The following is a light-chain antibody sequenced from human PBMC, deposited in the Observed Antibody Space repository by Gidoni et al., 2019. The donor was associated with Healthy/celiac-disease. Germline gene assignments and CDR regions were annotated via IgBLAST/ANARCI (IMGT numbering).Light chain of an antibody. J-gene: IGKJ3*01. Sequence: EIVLTQYPGTLSLSPGERATLSCRASQSVSSSYLAWYQQKPGQAPRLLIYGASSRATGIPDRFSGSGSGTDFTLTISRLEPEDFAVYYCQQYGSSPPTTFGPGTKVDIK. V-gene: IGKV3-20*01. CDR3: QQYGSSPPTT. CDR1: QSVSSSY. CDR2: GAS.